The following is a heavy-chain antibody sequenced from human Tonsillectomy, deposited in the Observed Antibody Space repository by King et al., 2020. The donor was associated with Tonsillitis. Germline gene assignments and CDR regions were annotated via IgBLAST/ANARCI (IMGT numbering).Heavy chain of an antibody. J-gene: IGHJ6*03. CDR1: GGSIRSSNW. Sequence: QLQESGPGLVKPSGTLSLTCVVSGGSIRSSNWWSWVRQPPGKGLEWIGEIYHSGSTNYNPSLKSRVTMSVDKSKNQFSLRLSSVTAADTAVYYCARQPPGDYDYYYMDVWGKGTTVTVSS. CDR2: IYHSGST. D-gene: IGHD3-16*01. V-gene: IGHV4-4*02. CDR3: ARQPPGDYDYYYMDV.